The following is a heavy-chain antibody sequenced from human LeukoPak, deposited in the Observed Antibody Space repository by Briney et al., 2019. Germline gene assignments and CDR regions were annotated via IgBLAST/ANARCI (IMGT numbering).Heavy chain of an antibody. CDR3: ARGYCSSTSCYNSFWFDP. D-gene: IGHD2-2*02. CDR2: IIPILGIA. J-gene: IGHJ5*02. Sequence: SVKVSCTASGGTFSSYAISWVRQAPGQGLEWMGRIIPILGIANYAQKFQGRVTITADKSTSTAYMELSSLRSEGTAVYYCARGYCSSTSCYNSFWFDPWGQGTLVTVSS. CDR1: GGTFSSYA. V-gene: IGHV1-69*04.